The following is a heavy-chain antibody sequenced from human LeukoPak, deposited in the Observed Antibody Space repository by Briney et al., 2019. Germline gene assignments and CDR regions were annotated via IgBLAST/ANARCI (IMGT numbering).Heavy chain of an antibody. V-gene: IGHV2-70*11. Sequence: RSQTLTPTCTFSGFSLSTSGRCVSWIRQPPGKALEWLARIYWDDDKYYSTSLKTRLTISKDPSKKQVVLTMINMDPADTATYYCARLRSSGYYYLFDYWGQGNLVTVSS. J-gene: IGHJ4*02. D-gene: IGHD3-22*01. CDR2: IYWDDDK. CDR1: GFSLSTSGRC. CDR3: ARLRSSGYYYLFDY.